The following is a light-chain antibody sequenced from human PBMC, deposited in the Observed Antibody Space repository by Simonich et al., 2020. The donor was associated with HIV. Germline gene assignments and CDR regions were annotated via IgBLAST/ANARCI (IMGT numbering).Light chain of an antibody. V-gene: IGKV3-15*01. CDR1: QNIAGN. Sequence: EIVMTQSPATLSVSPGERATLSCRASQNIAGNLAWSQQKPGQAPRLFIYYASTRATGVPARFSGSGFGTDFTLTISSMQSEDFAVYYCQQYNNWPSPFTFGPGTKVDIK. CDR3: QQYNNWPSPFT. CDR2: YAS. J-gene: IGKJ3*01.